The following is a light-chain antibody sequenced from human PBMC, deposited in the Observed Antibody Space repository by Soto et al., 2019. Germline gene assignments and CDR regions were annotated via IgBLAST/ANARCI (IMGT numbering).Light chain of an antibody. CDR3: QQYNNWPFS. J-gene: IGKJ5*01. CDR1: QSIRSN. V-gene: IGKV3-15*01. Sequence: EIVMTQSPDTLSVSPREGSTLSCMVSQSIRSNLAWYQQRPGQAPRLLMYGASTRADGIPARFTGSGSGTDFTLTISGLQSEDSAVYFCQQYNNWPFSFGQGTRLEIK. CDR2: GAS.